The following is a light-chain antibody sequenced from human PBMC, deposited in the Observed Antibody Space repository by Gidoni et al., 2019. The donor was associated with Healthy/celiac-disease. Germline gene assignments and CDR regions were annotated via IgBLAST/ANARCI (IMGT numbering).Light chain of an antibody. CDR1: QSVSSD. V-gene: IGKV3-11*01. Sequence: EIVLTQSPATLSLSPGERATLSCRASQSVSSDLGWYQQKPGQAPRLLNYDASNRATGIREKFNGNGSGTEFTMKIRRLGRGEFAVYYCEKRSNWLPPGMTFGPGTKVDIK. J-gene: IGKJ3*01. CDR2: DAS. CDR3: EKRSNWLPPGMT.